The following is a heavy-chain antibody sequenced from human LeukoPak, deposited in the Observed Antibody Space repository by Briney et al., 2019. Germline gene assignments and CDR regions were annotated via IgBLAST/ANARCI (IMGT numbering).Heavy chain of an antibody. Sequence: GRSLRLSCVASGFAFSNYGMHRVRQAPGKGLEWVAVTSYDGTKEDYADSMKGRFTISRDNSKNTMYLQINSLRAEDTAVYYCATLGGNSGYWGQGTLDTVSS. V-gene: IGHV3-30*03. CDR2: TSYDGTKE. D-gene: IGHD4-23*01. J-gene: IGHJ4*02. CDR1: GFAFSNYG. CDR3: ATLGGNSGY.